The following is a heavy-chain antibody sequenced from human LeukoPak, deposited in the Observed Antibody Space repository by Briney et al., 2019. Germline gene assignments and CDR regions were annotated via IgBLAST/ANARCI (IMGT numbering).Heavy chain of an antibody. D-gene: IGHD6-6*01. V-gene: IGHV1-2*02. CDR2: INPNSGGT. CDR1: GYTFTGYY. Sequence: WASVKVSCKASGYTFTGYYMHWVRQAPGQGLERMGWINPNSGGTNYAQKFQGKVTMTRDTSISTAYMELSRLRSDDTAVYYCARSARPDYYYGMDVWGKGTTVTVSS. J-gene: IGHJ6*04. CDR3: ARSARPDYYYGMDV.